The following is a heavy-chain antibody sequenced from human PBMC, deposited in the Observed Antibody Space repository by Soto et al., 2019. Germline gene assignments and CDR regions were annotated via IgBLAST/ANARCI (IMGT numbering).Heavy chain of an antibody. CDR2: ISYDGSNK. Sequence: QVQLVESGGGVVQPGRSLRLSCAASGFTFSSYGMHWVRQAPGKGLEWVAVISYDGSNKYYADSVKGQFTISRDNSKNTLYLQMNSLRAEDTAVYYCAKSKDPPPASSTSRGMDVWGQGTTVTVSS. CDR3: AKSKDPPPASSTSRGMDV. V-gene: IGHV3-30*18. CDR1: GFTFSSYG. J-gene: IGHJ6*02. D-gene: IGHD6-13*01.